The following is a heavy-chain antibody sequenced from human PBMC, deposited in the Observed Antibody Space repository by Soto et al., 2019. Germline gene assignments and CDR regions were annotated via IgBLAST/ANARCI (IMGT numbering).Heavy chain of an antibody. CDR1: GFPFQSYA. CDR3: ASVVVVAAFAST. J-gene: IGHJ5*02. V-gene: IGHV3-23*01. CDR2: ITGTGSAT. D-gene: IGHD2-15*01. Sequence: GGSLRLSCAASGFPFQSYAMNWVRQAPGRGLEWVSGITGTGSATYYADSVKGRLTISRDNSKNTVYLQMNNLRAEDTAVYYCASVVVVAAFASTWGQGTLVTVSS.